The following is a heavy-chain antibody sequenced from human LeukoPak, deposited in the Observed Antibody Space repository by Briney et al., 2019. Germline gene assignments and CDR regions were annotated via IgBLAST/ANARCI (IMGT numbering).Heavy chain of an antibody. CDR2: IIPIFGTA. Sequence: SVKVSCKASVGTFSSYAISWVRQAPGQGLEWMGGIIPIFGTADYAQKLQGRVTITTDESTSTAYMEVSSVGPEDTAVYYCARVGTMVRGRGMKYNWFDPWGRGTMVTVSS. J-gene: IGHJ5*02. V-gene: IGHV1-69*05. CDR1: VGTFSSYA. CDR3: ARVGTMVRGRGMKYNWFDP. D-gene: IGHD3-10*01.